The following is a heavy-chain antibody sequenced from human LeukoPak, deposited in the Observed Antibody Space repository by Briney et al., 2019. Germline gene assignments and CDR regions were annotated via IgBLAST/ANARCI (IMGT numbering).Heavy chain of an antibody. CDR1: GGSISSGYYY. V-gene: IGHV4-30-4*01. D-gene: IGHD3-22*01. Sequence: SQTLSLTCTVSGGSISSGYYYWSWIRQPPGKGLEWIGYIYYSGSTYYNPSLKSRVTISVDTSKNQFSLKLSSVTAADTAVYYCARSEYYYDSSGSRPLWYFDYWGQGTLVTVSS. J-gene: IGHJ4*02. CDR3: ARSEYYYDSSGSRPLWYFDY. CDR2: IYYSGST.